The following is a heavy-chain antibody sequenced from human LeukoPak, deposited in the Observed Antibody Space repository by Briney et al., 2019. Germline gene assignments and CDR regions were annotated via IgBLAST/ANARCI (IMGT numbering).Heavy chain of an antibody. D-gene: IGHD2-2*02. CDR1: GFTFSSYA. V-gene: IGHV3-30-3*01. CDR3: ARTGWLPGGYCSSTSCYTQAGYFDY. CDR2: ISYDGSNE. J-gene: IGHJ4*02. Sequence: PGGSLRLSCAASGFTFSSYAMHWVRQAPGKGLEWVAVISYDGSNEYYADSVKGRFTISRDNSKNTLYLQMNSLRAEDTAVYYCARTGWLPGGYCSSTSCYTQAGYFDYWGQGTLVTVSS.